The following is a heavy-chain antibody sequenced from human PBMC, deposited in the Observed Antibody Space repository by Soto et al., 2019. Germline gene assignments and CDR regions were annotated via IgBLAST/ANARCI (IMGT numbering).Heavy chain of an antibody. CDR2: ISAYNGNT. V-gene: IGHV1-18*04. J-gene: IGHJ4*02. D-gene: IGHD3-9*01. CDR1: GYTFTSYG. CDR3: ARKTYYDILTGWYYFDY. Sequence: GASVKVSCKASGYTFTSYGISWVRQAPGQGLEWMGWISAYNGNTNYAQKLQGRVTMTTDTSTSTAYMELRSLRSDDTAVYYCARKTYYDILTGWYYFDYWGQGTLVTVSS.